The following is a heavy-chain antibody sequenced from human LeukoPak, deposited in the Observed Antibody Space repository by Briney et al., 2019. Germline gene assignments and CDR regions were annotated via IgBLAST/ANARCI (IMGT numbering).Heavy chain of an antibody. D-gene: IGHD1-1*01. CDR1: GFTVSSNY. CDR2: IYSGGST. Sequence: PGGSLRLSCAASGFTVSSNYMSWVRQAPGQGLEWVSVIYSGGSTYYADSVKGRFTISRDNSKNTLYLQMNSLRGEDTAVYYCASVPVGNYWGQGTLVTVSS. CDR3: ASVPVGNY. V-gene: IGHV3-66*01. J-gene: IGHJ4*02.